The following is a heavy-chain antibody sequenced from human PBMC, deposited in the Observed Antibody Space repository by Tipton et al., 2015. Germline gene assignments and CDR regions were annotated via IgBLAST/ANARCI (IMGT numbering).Heavy chain of an antibody. Sequence: TLSLTCTVSGGSVSSGSYYWSWIRQPPGKGLEWIGYISYTETSHYNPSLKSRVTISTDTSKNQFSLKLTSVTAADTAVYYCACQDYDSLTRDYQTVDYWGQGTLVTVSS. J-gene: IGHJ4*02. V-gene: IGHV4-61*01. CDR2: ISYTETS. CDR3: ACQDYDSLTRDYQTVDY. CDR1: GGSVSSGSYY. D-gene: IGHD3-9*01.